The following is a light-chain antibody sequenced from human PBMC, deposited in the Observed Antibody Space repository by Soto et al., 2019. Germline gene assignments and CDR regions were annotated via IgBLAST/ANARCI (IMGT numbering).Light chain of an antibody. J-gene: IGKJ5*01. CDR1: GSLLYSSNNKNY. CDR2: WAS. V-gene: IGKV4-1*01. CDR3: QQYYSTPIT. Sequence: DIVMTQSPHALSLPLASGATIYCKSSGSLLYSSNNKNYLAWYQQKPGQPPKLLIYWASTRESGVPDRFSGSGSGTDFTLTISSLQAEDVAVYYCQQYYSTPITFGQGTRLEI.